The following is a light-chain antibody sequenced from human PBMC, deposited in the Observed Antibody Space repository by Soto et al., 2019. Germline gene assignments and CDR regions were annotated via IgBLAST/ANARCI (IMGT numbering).Light chain of an antibody. V-gene: IGKV3-20*01. Sequence: EIVLTQSPSTLSLSPGERASLSCRASQSVSSTYLAWYQQKPGQAPRLLMYATSTRATGIPDRFSGSGSGTDFTLTISRLEPEDFAVYYCQHYGSSLWTFGQGTKVEIK. CDR3: QHYGSSLWT. CDR2: ATS. J-gene: IGKJ1*01. CDR1: QSVSSTY.